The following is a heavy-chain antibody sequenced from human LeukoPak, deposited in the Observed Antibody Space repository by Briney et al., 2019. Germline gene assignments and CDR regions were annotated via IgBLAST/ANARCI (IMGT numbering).Heavy chain of an antibody. CDR3: ARLADLNYYYYYYMDV. V-gene: IGHV5-51*01. J-gene: IGHJ6*03. Sequence: GESLKISCKASGYNFTTYWIGWVRQMPGKGLEWMGIIYPGDSDLRYSLSFQGHVIMSVDKSISTAYLQWSSLKASDTAMYYCARLADLNYYYYYYMDVWGKGTTVTVSS. CDR1: GYNFTTYW. CDR2: IYPGDSDL.